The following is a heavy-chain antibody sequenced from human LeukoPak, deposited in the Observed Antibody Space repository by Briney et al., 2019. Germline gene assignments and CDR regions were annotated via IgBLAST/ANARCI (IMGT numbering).Heavy chain of an antibody. J-gene: IGHJ3*02. CDR3: ARGFVEASGWYRGHHDAFDI. CDR1: GYSISSGYY. V-gene: IGHV4-38-2*02. D-gene: IGHD6-19*01. Sequence: SETLSLTCTVSGYSISSGYYWGWIRQPPVKGLEWIGSIYHSGSTYYNPSLKSRVTISVDTSKNQFSLKLSSVTAADTAVYYCARGFVEASGWYRGHHDAFDIWGQGTVVTVSS. CDR2: IYHSGST.